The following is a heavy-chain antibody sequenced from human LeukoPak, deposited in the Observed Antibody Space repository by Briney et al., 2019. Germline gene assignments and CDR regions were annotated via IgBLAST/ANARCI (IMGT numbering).Heavy chain of an antibody. Sequence: PGGSLRLSCAASGFTFSSYEMNWVRQAPGKGLEWVSYISSSGSTIYYADSVKGRFTISRDNAKNSLYLQMNSLRAEDTAVYYCARAPEEANYFMDVWGNGTTVTVSS. CDR1: GFTFSSYE. V-gene: IGHV3-48*03. CDR3: ARAPEEANYFMDV. CDR2: ISSSGSTI. J-gene: IGHJ6*03.